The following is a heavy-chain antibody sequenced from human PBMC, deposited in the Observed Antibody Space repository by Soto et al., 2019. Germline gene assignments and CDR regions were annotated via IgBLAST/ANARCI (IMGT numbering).Heavy chain of an antibody. Sequence: EVQLVESGGGLVKPGGSLRLSCVGSGFTFSSYNINWVRQAPGKGLEWVSSISTSSTYIFYTDSVKARFTISRDNAKNSLYLKMNSLRGEDTALYFCARGQGFSYGSSALDIWGLGTMVTVSS. CDR2: ISTSSTYI. D-gene: IGHD5-18*01. V-gene: IGHV3-21*01. CDR3: ARGQGFSYGSSALDI. J-gene: IGHJ3*02. CDR1: GFTFSSYN.